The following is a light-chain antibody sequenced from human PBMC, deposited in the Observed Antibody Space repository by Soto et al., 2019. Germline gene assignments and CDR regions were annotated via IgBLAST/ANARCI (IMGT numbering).Light chain of an antibody. J-gene: IGKJ4*01. CDR1: QSVSSDY. CDR2: DAS. V-gene: IGKV3-20*01. Sequence: EIVLTQSPGTLSLSPWERATLSCRASQSVSSDYLAWYQQKPGHAPRLLIYDASSRATGIPDRFSGSGSGTDFALTISRLEPEDFAVYYCQQFGSSPFTFGGGTKVEIK. CDR3: QQFGSSPFT.